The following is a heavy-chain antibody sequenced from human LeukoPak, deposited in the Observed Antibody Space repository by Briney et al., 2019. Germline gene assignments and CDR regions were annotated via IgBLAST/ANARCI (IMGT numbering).Heavy chain of an antibody. CDR2: ISYDGNDK. J-gene: IGHJ6*04. V-gene: IGHV3-30*18. D-gene: IGHD3-10*01. Sequence: GGSLRLSCAASGFTFSSYGMHWVRQAPGKGLEWVAVISYDGNDKYYADSVKGRFTISRDNSKNTLYLQVNSLRAEDTAVYYCAKDRRVRDSYGLDVWGKGTTVTVSS. CDR1: GFTFSSYG. CDR3: AKDRRVRDSYGLDV.